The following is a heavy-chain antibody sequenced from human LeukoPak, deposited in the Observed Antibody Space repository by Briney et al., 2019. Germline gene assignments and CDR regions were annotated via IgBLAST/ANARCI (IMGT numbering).Heavy chain of an antibody. J-gene: IGHJ3*02. D-gene: IGHD5-18*01. Sequence: VASVKVSCKASGYTFTSYGISWVRQAPGQGLEWMGWISAYNGNTNYAQKLQGRVTMTTDTSTSTAYMKLRSLRSDDTAVYYCARPAGDTAMVNAFDIWGQGTMVTVSS. CDR1: GYTFTSYG. CDR2: ISAYNGNT. CDR3: ARPAGDTAMVNAFDI. V-gene: IGHV1-18*01.